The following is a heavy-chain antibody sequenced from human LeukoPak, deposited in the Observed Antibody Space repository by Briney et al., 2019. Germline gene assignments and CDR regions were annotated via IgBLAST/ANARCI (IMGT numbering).Heavy chain of an antibody. D-gene: IGHD5-24*01. CDR1: GFTFSSYA. Sequence: PGGSLRLSCAASGFTFSSYAMSWVRQAPGKGLEWVSAISGSGGSTYYADSVKGRFTISRDNSKNTLYLQMNSLRAEDTAVYYCAKDLGEMAIIMVFFDYWGQGTLVTVSS. V-gene: IGHV3-23*01. CDR3: AKDLGEMAIIMVFFDY. CDR2: ISGSGGST. J-gene: IGHJ4*02.